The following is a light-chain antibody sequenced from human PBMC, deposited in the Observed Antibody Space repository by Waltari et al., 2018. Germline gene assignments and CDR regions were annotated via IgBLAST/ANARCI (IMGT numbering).Light chain of an antibody. CDR1: SSTIGPAYD. CDR2: GNS. Sequence: QSVLTPPPSVSAAPGQRVTIPCTGSSSTIGPAYDVHWSQQLPGTAPKLRIYGNSNRPSGVPDRFSGSKSGTSASLDIAGLQAEDEADYYCQSYDSSLSGSGVFGGGTKLTVL. V-gene: IGLV1-40*01. CDR3: QSYDSSLSGSGV. J-gene: IGLJ3*02.